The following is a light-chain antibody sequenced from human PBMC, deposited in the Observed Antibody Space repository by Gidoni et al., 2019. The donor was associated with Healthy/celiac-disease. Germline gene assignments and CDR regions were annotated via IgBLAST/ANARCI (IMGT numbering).Light chain of an antibody. CDR2: GNS. CDR3: QSYDSSLSDSVV. J-gene: IGLJ2*01. V-gene: IGLV1-40*01. CDR1: SANIGAGYD. Sequence: QSVLTPPPSVSGAPGQRVTISCTGSSANIGAGYDVHWYQQLPGTAPKLLIYGNSNRPSGVPDRFSGSKSGTSASLAITGLQAEDEADYYCQSYDSSLSDSVVFGGGTKLTVL.